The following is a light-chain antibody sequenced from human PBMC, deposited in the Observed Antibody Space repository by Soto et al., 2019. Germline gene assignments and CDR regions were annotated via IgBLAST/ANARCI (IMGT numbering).Light chain of an antibody. J-gene: IGLJ1*01. V-gene: IGLV1-44*01. CDR1: SSNIGTNF. CDR2: SNN. Sequence: VLTQPPSASGTPGQRVSISCSGSSSNIGTNFVDWYQQLPGTAPKLLIYSNNQRPSGVPARFSGSKSGTSASLAISGLQSEDEADYYCAAWDDSLIAYVFGSGTKLTVL. CDR3: AAWDDSLIAYV.